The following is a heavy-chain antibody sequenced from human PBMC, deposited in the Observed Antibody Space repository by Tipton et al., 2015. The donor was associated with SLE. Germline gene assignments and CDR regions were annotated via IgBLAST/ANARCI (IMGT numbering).Heavy chain of an antibody. CDR2: IYYSGST. CDR1: GASISTEGYS. V-gene: IGHV4-61*08. CDR3: ARLSGSGSYYFSDY. D-gene: IGHD3-10*01. Sequence: TLSLTCVVSGASISTEGYSWSWIRQPPGKGLEWIGYIYYSGSTNYNPSLKSRVTISVDTSNNQFSLKLSSVTAADTAMYYCARLSGSGSYYFSDYWGQGTLVTVSS. J-gene: IGHJ4*02.